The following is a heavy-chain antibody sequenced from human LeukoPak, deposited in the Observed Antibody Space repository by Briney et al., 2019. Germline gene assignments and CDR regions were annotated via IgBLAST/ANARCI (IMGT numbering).Heavy chain of an antibody. D-gene: IGHD5-18*01. J-gene: IGHJ4*02. V-gene: IGHV5-51*01. Sequence: PGASLKISCKASGYSFTSYWIGWVRQMPGKGLEWMGIIDPSDSETRYTPSFQGQVTISVDKSLTTAYLQWNSLRASDTAMYYCARQTAMGRSGDYWGQGTLVTVPS. CDR2: IDPSDSET. CDR1: GYSFTSYW. CDR3: ARQTAMGRSGDY.